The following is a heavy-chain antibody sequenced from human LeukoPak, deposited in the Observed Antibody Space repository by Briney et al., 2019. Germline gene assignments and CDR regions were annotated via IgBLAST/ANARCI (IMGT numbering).Heavy chain of an antibody. CDR1: GFTFSSYA. D-gene: IGHD3-9*01. V-gene: IGHV3-23*01. Sequence: GGSLRLSCAASGFTFSSYAMSWVRQAPGKGLEWASAISGSGGSTYYADSVKGRFTISRDNSKNTLYLQMNSLRAEDTAVYYCAKDILTGTAGPLDYWGQGTLVTVSS. CDR2: ISGSGGST. CDR3: AKDILTGTAGPLDY. J-gene: IGHJ4*02.